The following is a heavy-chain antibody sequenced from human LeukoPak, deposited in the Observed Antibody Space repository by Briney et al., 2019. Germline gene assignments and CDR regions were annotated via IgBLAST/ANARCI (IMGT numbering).Heavy chain of an antibody. D-gene: IGHD1-26*01. V-gene: IGHV1-69*05. CDR2: IIPIFGTA. CDR3: ARGGGGSYLILDY. CDR1: GYTFTGYY. J-gene: IGHJ4*02. Sequence: SVKVSCKASGYTFTGYYMHWVRQAPGQGLEWMGRIIPIFGTANYAQKFQGRVTITTDESTSTAYMELSSLRSEDTAVYYCARGGGGSYLILDYWGQGTLVTVSS.